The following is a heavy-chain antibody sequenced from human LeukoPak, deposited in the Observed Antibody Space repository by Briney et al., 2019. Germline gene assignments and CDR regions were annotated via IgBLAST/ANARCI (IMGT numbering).Heavy chain of an antibody. CDR1: GFSLTSTGVG. D-gene: IGHD3-16*01. CDR3: AHDSPGNYGFDY. J-gene: IGHJ4*02. CDR2: IYGNDDK. Sequence: SGPTLVNPTQTLTLTCTFSGFSLTSTGVGVAWIRQPPGKALEWLALIYGNDDKRYSPSLKSRLTITKDTSENQVVLTMTNMDPVDTATYYCAHDSPGNYGFDYWGQGTLVPVSS. V-gene: IGHV2-5*01.